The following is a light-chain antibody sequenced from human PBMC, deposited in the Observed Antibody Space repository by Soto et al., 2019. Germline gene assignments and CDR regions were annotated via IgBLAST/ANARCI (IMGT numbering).Light chain of an antibody. Sequence: QSALTQPPSVSAPPGQSVTISCAGTTSDVGGYNYVSWYQQKSGEVPKLLIFDVTNRPSGVPDRFSGSKSGDTAFLTISGLQVADEADYFCCSYVARYRWVFGGGTKVTVL. J-gene: IGLJ3*02. CDR1: TSDVGGYNY. CDR2: DVT. V-gene: IGLV2-11*01. CDR3: CSYVARYRWV.